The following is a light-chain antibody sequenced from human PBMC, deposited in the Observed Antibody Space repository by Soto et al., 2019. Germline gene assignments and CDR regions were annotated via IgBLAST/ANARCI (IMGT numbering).Light chain of an antibody. CDR3: PQRSNWPLT. Sequence: EIVLTQSPATLSLSPGERATLSCRASQSVSSYLAWYQQKPGQAPRLLIYDASNRATGIPARFSGSGSGTAFTRTISSLEPEDFAVYYWPQRSNWPLTFGGGTKVEIK. CDR2: DAS. CDR1: QSVSSY. V-gene: IGKV3-11*01. J-gene: IGKJ4*01.